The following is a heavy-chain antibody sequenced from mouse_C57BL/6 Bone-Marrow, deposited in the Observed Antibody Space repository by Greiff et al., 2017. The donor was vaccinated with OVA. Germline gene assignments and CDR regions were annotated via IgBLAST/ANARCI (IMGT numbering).Heavy chain of an antibody. J-gene: IGHJ3*01. D-gene: IGHD2-3*01. CDR1: GYTFTSYW. CDR3: ARGGIYDGYSGFAY. CDR2: IHPNSGST. Sequence: VQLQQPGAELVKPGASVKLSCKASGYTFTSYWMHWVKQRPGQGLEWIGMIHPNSGSTNYNEKFKSKATLTVDTSSSTAYMQLSSLTSEDSAVYYCARGGIYDGYSGFAYWGQGTLVTVSA. V-gene: IGHV1-64*01.